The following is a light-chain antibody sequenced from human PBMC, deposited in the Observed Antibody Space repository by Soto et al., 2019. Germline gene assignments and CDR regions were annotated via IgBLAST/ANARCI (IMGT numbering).Light chain of an antibody. CDR3: QQYNNWPRT. J-gene: IGKJ1*01. V-gene: IGKV3-15*01. CDR2: GAS. CDR1: QSVSSN. Sequence: EIVLTQSPATLSVSPRHRLTLXCRASQSVSSNLAWYQQKPGQAPRLLIYGASTRATGIPARFSGSGSGTEFTLTISSLQSEDFAVYYCQQYNNWPRTFGQGTKV.